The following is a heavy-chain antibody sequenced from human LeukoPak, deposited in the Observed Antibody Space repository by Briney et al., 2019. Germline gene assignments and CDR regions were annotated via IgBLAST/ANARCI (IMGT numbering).Heavy chain of an antibody. D-gene: IGHD4-23*01. J-gene: IGHJ4*02. V-gene: IGHV3-11*05. CDR2: ISSTTRYT. CDR1: GFTFSDYY. CDR3: ARDPRYGGNSEGFDY. Sequence: GGSLRLSCAASGFTFSDYYMSWTRQAPGKGLEWISSISSTTRYTNYADSLKGRFTISRDNAKNSLYLQMNSLRAEDTAVYFCARDPRYGGNSEGFDYWGQGTLVTVSS.